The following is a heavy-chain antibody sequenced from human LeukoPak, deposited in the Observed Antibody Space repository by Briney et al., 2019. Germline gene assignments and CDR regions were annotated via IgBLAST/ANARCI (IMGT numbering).Heavy chain of an antibody. CDR3: ASYPSPSNY. CDR1: GFTVSNNF. CDR2: IYSGGLA. Sequence: GGSLRLSCAVSGFTVSNNFMSWVRQAPGWGLEYVSIIYSGGLAYYADSVKGRFTISRDSSKNTLYLQMNSLRAEDTAVYYCASYPSPSNYWGQGTLVTVSS. V-gene: IGHV3-53*01. J-gene: IGHJ4*02.